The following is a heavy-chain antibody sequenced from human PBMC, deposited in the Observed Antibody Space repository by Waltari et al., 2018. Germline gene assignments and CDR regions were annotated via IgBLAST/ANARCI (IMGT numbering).Heavy chain of an antibody. D-gene: IGHD1-26*01. CDR1: GFTFSSYW. CDR2: ISSDGSST. CDR3: ASARYSGNYYNDY. J-gene: IGHJ4*02. Sequence: EVQLVESGGGLVQPGGSLRLSCAASGFTFSSYWMHWVRQAQGKGLVWVSRISSDGSSTRYADSVQGRFTISRDNAKNTLYLQMNSLGAEDTSVYYCASARYSGNYYNDYWGQGTLVTVSP. V-gene: IGHV3-74*01.